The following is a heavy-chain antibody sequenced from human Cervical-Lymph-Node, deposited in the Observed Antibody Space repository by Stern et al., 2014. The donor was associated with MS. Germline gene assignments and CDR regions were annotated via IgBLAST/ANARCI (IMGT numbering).Heavy chain of an antibody. CDR2: ITHDGFNH. V-gene: IGHV3-30*18. CDR3: AKVGDCNSTTCLEVDAFDI. J-gene: IGHJ3*02. Sequence: QEQLVASGGGVVQPGRSLRLSCAASRFSFYIYGMHWVRQAPGKGLEWVGFITHDGFNHYYADSVKGRFTISRDNSKNTLYLQMHSLRAEDTAVYFCAKVGDCNSTTCLEVDAFDIWGHGTMVTVSA. CDR1: RFSFYIYG. D-gene: IGHD2-2*01.